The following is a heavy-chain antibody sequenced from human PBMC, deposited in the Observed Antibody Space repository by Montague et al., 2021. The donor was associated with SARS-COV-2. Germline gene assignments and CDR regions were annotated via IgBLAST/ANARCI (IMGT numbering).Heavy chain of an antibody. CDR3: ARQPVLLWFGELFRGGGMDV. D-gene: IGHD3-10*01. CDR1: VRSISSSSYY. CDR2: IYYSGST. V-gene: IGHV4-39*01. J-gene: IGHJ6*02. Sequence: SETLSLTCTVSVRSISSSSYYWGWIRQPPGKGLEWIGSIYYSGSTYYNPSLKSRVTISVDTSKNQFSLKLSSVTAADTAVYYCARQPVLLWFGELFRGGGMDVWGQGTTVTVSS.